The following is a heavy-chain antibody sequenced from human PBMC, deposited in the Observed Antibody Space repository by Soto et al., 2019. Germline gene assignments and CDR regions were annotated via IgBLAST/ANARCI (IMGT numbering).Heavy chain of an antibody. CDR3: ARGGSSRFDC. CDR2: IKVDGSEK. V-gene: IGHV3-7*04. Sequence: EVQLVESGGGLVQPGGSLRLSCEASGFPFSYYRMSWIRQAPGKGLEWVAKIKVDGSEKYYVDSVKGRFTISRDNAKNSLYLQMNSLRAEDTAVYYCARGGSSRFDCWGQGTLVTVSS. CDR1: GFPFSYYR. D-gene: IGHD6-6*01. J-gene: IGHJ4*02.